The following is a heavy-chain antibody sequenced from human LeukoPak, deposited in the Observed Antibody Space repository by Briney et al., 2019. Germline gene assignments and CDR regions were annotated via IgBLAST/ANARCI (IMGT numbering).Heavy chain of an antibody. CDR3: AKESGDYENYYYYMDV. V-gene: IGHV3-30*18. CDR1: GFTFSSYG. D-gene: IGHD4-17*01. J-gene: IGHJ6*03. CDR2: ISYDGSNK. Sequence: PGGSLRLSCAASGFTFSSYGMHWVRQAPGKGLEWVAVISYDGSNKYYADSVKGRLTISRDNSKNTLCLQMNSLRAEDTAVYYCAKESGDYENYYYYMDVWGKGTTVTVSS.